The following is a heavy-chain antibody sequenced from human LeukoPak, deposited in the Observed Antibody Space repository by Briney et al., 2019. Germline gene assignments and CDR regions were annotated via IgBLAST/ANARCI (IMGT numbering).Heavy chain of an antibody. V-gene: IGHV3-23*01. CDR3: AKEYRVGYYGDFDY. J-gene: IGHJ4*02. CDR2: ISGSSGST. D-gene: IGHD3-3*01. CDR1: GFTFSNYA. Sequence: GGALRLSCAASGFTFSNYAMSWVRHAPVKGLEWVSAISGSSGSTHYAESVKGRFTISRDNSKNTLYLQMNSLRAEDTAVYYCAKEYRVGYYGDFDYWGQGTLVTVSS.